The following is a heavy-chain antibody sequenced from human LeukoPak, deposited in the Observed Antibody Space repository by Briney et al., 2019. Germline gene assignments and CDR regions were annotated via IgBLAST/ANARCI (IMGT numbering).Heavy chain of an antibody. V-gene: IGHV4-4*07. D-gene: IGHD5-12*01. CDR1: GGSISSYY. Sequence: SETLSLTCTVSGGSISSYYWSWIRQPAGKGLEWIGRIYTSGSTNYNPSLKSRVTMSVDTSKNQFSLRLSSVTAADTAVYYCARDLGLGGYDLGLIYWGQGTLVTVSS. CDR3: ARDLGLGGYDLGLIY. J-gene: IGHJ4*02. CDR2: IYTSGST.